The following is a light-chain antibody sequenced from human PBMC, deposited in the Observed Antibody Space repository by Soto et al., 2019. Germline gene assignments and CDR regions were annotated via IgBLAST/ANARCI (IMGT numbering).Light chain of an antibody. CDR2: RNN. CDR3: AAWDDSLSGVL. J-gene: IGLJ2*01. V-gene: IGLV1-47*01. CDR1: SSNIGSNY. Sequence: QSVLTQPPSASGTPGQRVTISCSGSSSNIGSNYVYWHQQLPGTAPKLLIYRNNQRPSGVPGRFSGSKSGTSASLAISGLRSEDEADYYCAAWDDSLSGVLFGGGTKLTVL.